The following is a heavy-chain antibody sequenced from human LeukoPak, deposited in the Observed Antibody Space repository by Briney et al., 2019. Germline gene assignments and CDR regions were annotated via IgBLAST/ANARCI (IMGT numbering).Heavy chain of an antibody. CDR1: VCGCSIYA. CDR2: IIHIFGTA. CDR3: ETERAEQWLVRDNWCDP. Sequence: SSVTLSFTCAVCGCSIYAVYWGRQPPCQGLTLMGMIIHIFGTANYAQKFQGRVTITADKSTSTAYMELSSLRSEDTAVYYCETERAEQWLVRDNWCDPWGQGTLVTVSS. J-gene: IGHJ5*02. V-gene: IGHV1-69*06. D-gene: IGHD6-19*01.